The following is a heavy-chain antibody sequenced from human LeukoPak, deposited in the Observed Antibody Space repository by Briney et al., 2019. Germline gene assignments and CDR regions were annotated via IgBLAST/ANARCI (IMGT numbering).Heavy chain of an antibody. Sequence: GGSLRLSCAASGFTFSSYAMTWLRQAPGKGLEWVSAISTSGSGTYYADSVRGRFTISRDNSKNTLYLQMNSLRAKDTAVYYCATQYAYWGQGTLISVSS. CDR3: ATQYAY. CDR1: GFTFSSYA. D-gene: IGHD2-8*01. J-gene: IGHJ4*02. CDR2: ISTSGSGT. V-gene: IGHV3-23*01.